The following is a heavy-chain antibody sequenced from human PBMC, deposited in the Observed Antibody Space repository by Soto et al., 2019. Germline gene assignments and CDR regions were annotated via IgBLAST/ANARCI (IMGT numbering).Heavy chain of an antibody. CDR1: GGSISSGGYY. Sequence: PSETLSLTCTVSGGSISSGGYYWSWIRQHPGKGLEWIGYIYYSGSTYYNPSLKSRVTISVDTSKNQFSLKLSSVTAADTAVYYCANAFLTAMVFDYWGQGTLVTVSS. CDR2: IYYSGST. CDR3: ANAFLTAMVFDY. V-gene: IGHV4-31*03. J-gene: IGHJ4*02. D-gene: IGHD5-18*01.